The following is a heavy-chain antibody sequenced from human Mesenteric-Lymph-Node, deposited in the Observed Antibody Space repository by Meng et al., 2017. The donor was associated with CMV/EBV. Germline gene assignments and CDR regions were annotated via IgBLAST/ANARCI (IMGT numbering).Heavy chain of an antibody. CDR2: IRYDGSNK. V-gene: IGHV3-30*02. CDR3: AKDRVYQLHSLDY. J-gene: IGHJ4*02. Sequence: GESLKISCAASGFTFSSYGMHWVRQAPGKGLEWVAFIRYDGSNKYYADSVKGRFTISRDNSKNTLYLQMNSLRAEDTAVYYCAKDRVYQLHSLDYWGQGTLVTVSS. D-gene: IGHD6-19*01. CDR1: GFTFSSYG.